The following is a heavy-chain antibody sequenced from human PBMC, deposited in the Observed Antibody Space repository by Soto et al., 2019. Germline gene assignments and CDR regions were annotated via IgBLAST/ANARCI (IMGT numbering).Heavy chain of an antibody. J-gene: IGHJ4*02. V-gene: IGHV3-48*02. CDR1: GFTFSNYG. Sequence: PGGSLRLSCAASGFTFSNYGMNWVRQSPGKGLEWVSYISGSSSTIFYADSVKGRFTISRDNARNSLSLQMNSLRDEDTAVYYCASAPRRIRPLDYWGRGTLVTVSS. CDR3: ASAPRRIRPLDY. CDR2: ISGSSSTI.